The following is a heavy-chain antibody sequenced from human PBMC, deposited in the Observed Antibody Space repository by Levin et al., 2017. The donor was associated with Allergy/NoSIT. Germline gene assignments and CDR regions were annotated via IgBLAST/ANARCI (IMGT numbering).Heavy chain of an antibody. J-gene: IGHJ6*03. D-gene: IGHD3-22*01. Sequence: GGSLRLSCAASRFTFSSHWMSWVRQAPGTGLVWVADINPDGNTKYYADSVKGRFTISRDNAKNSLYLQMNSLRVEDTAVYYCARQEVVAQTANYYYKDVWGKGTTVTVSS. CDR1: RFTFSSHW. V-gene: IGHV3-7*04. CDR2: INPDGNTK. CDR3: ARQEVVAQTANYYYKDV.